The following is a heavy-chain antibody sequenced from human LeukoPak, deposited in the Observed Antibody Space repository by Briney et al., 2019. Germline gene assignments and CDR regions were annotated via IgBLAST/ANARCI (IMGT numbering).Heavy chain of an antibody. Sequence: GGSLRLSCSVSGFTFSSYTIRWVRQAPGKGLEFVSAITNNGGNTYYADSEKGRFPIYRHNYKKTVSLQLSSLRAEDTAVYYCVIVRGYFDPRRSDYWGQGPLVNVSS. CDR3: VIVRGYFDPRRSDY. J-gene: IGHJ4*02. D-gene: IGHD3-9*01. CDR2: ITNNGGNT. V-gene: IGHV3-64D*06. CDR1: GFTFSSYT.